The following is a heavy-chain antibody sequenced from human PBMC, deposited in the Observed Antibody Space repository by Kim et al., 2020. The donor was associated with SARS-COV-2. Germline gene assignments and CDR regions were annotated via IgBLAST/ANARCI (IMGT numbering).Heavy chain of an antibody. CDR1: GGSISSSSYY. Sequence: SETLSLTCTVSGGSISSSSYYWGWIRQPPGKGLEWIGSIYYSGSTYYNPSLKSRVTISVDTSKNQFSLKLSSVTAADTAVYYCARPNNSSGWFWGQGTLVTVST. CDR2: IYYSGST. CDR3: ARPNNSSGWF. D-gene: IGHD6-19*01. V-gene: IGHV4-39*01. J-gene: IGHJ4*02.